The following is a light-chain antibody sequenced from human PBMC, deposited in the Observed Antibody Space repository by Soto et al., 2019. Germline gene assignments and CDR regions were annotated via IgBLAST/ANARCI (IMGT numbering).Light chain of an antibody. CDR3: GSWDSSLSAYV. CDR1: SSNIGGNS. Sequence: QSVLTQPPSVSAAPGQKVTISCSGSSSNIGGNSVSWYQQPPGTAPKLLIYDDNMRPSGIPDRFSGSKSGTSATLGITGFQTGDEADYYCGSWDSSLSAYVFGTGTKVTVL. J-gene: IGLJ1*01. V-gene: IGLV1-51*01. CDR2: DDN.